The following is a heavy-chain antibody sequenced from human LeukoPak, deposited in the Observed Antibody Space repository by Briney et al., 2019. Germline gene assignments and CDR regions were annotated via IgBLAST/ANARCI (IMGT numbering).Heavy chain of an antibody. Sequence: SETLSLTCTVSGGSISSYYWSWIRQPPGKGLEWIGYIYYSGSTNYNPSLKSRVTISVDTSKNQFSLKLSSVTAADTAVYYCARGRLPIDYWGQGTLITVSS. D-gene: IGHD4-11*01. CDR1: GGSISSYY. CDR3: ARGRLPIDY. J-gene: IGHJ4*02. V-gene: IGHV4-59*01. CDR2: IYYSGST.